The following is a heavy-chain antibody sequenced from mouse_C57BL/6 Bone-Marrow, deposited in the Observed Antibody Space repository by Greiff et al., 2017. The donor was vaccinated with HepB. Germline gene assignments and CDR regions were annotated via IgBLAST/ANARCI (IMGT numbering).Heavy chain of an antibody. CDR3: ARSPDGYYLYWYFDV. CDR1: GFNIKNTY. CDR2: IDPANGNT. Sequence: VQLKESVAELVRPGASVKLSCTASGFNIKNTYMHWVKQRPEQGLEWIGRIDPANGNTKYAPKFQGKATITADTSSNTAYLQLSSLTSEDTAIYYCARSPDGYYLYWYFDVWGTGTTVTVSS. D-gene: IGHD2-3*01. J-gene: IGHJ1*03. V-gene: IGHV14-3*01.